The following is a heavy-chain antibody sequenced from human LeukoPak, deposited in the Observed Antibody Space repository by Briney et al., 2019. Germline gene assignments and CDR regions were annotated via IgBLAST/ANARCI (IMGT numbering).Heavy chain of an antibody. CDR2: ISAQNGDT. CDR1: GYSFSKFG. V-gene: IGHV1-18*01. D-gene: IGHD6-13*01. Sequence: ASVKVSCKTSGYSFSKFGISWVRQAPGHGLEWMGWISAQNGDTYYAQQVQGRVTMTTDTSTGTAYMELKSLTSDDTAVYYCVREPAGYSSTWPYDYWGQGTLVTVSS. CDR3: VREPAGYSSTWPYDY. J-gene: IGHJ4*02.